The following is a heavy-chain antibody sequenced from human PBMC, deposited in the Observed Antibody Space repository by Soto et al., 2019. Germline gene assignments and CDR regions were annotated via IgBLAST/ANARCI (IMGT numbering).Heavy chain of an antibody. V-gene: IGHV5-10-1*01. CDR2: IDPSDSYT. CDR1: GYSVTGYC. CDR3: ARHSSGYAYYGMYV. J-gene: IGHJ6*02. D-gene: IGHD3-22*01. Sequence: ESLKISGNHSGYSVTGYCISWVRQMPGKGLEWMGRIDPSDSYTNYSPSFQGHVTISADKSISTAYLPWSSLKASDTAMYYCARHSSGYAYYGMYVCCQRDTVTVSS.